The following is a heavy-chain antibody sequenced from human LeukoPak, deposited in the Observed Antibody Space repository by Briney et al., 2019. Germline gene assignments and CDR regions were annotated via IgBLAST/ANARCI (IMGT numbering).Heavy chain of an antibody. CDR2: ITSGTSNM. CDR1: GFTFSAYS. CDR3: ARVRGSYYMDV. V-gene: IGHV3-48*01. Sequence: PGGSLRLSXAASGFTFSAYSMNWVRQAPGKGLEWVSYITSGTSNMYYADSVKGRFTISRDNAKNSLYLQMNSLRAEDTGVYYCARVRGSYYMDVWGKGTTVTVSS. J-gene: IGHJ6*03.